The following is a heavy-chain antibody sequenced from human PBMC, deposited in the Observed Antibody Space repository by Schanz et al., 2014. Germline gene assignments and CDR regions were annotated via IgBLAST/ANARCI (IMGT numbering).Heavy chain of an antibody. CDR1: GYAFTTYG. CDR2: ISGYTGDT. J-gene: IGHJ4*02. V-gene: IGHV1-18*01. Sequence: QVQLVQSGAEVKKPGASVRVSCKVSGYAFTTYGISWVRQAPGQGPEWIGWISGYTGDTKYAQKFQHRVNMTTDTSTGTAYMELRSLRSDDTALYYCTRGGYSYALSAFDIWGQGTLVTVSS. D-gene: IGHD5-18*01. CDR3: TRGGYSYALSAFDI.